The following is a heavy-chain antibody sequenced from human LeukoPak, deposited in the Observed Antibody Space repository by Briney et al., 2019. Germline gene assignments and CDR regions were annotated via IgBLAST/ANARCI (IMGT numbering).Heavy chain of an antibody. CDR2: IYHSGNT. Sequence: PSETLSLTCAVSGGSISSSNWWSWVRQPPGKGLEWIGEIYHSGNTNYNPSLKSRVTMSVDTSKNQFSLKLSSVTAADTAVYYCARETGYYYDSSGYWNWFDPWGQGTLVTVSS. J-gene: IGHJ5*02. D-gene: IGHD3-22*01. CDR1: GGSISSSNW. CDR3: ARETGYYYDSSGYWNWFDP. V-gene: IGHV4-4*02.